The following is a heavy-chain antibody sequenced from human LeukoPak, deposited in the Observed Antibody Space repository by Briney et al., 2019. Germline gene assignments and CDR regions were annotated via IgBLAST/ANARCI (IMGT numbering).Heavy chain of an antibody. V-gene: IGHV1-69-2*01. CDR1: GYTFTDYY. Sequence: ASVKVSCKVSGYTFTDYYMHWVQQAPGKGLEWMGPVDPEDGETIYAEKFQGRVTITADTSTDTAYMELSSLRSEDTAVYYCATFGSPTYYYDSSGSYWGQGTLVTVSS. CDR2: VDPEDGET. J-gene: IGHJ4*02. CDR3: ATFGSPTYYYDSSGSY. D-gene: IGHD3-22*01.